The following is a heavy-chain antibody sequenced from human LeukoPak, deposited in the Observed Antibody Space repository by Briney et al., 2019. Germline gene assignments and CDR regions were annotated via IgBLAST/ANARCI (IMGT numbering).Heavy chain of an antibody. CDR3: AKDQIPSDYYDSSSYPMDY. CDR1: GFTFDDYA. Sequence: PGGSLRLSCAASGFTFDDYAMHWVRQAPGKGLEWVSLISGDGGSTYYADSVKGRFTISRDNSKNSLYLQMNSLRTEDTALYYCAKDQIPSDYYDSSSYPMDYWGQGTLVTVSS. CDR2: ISGDGGST. D-gene: IGHD3-22*01. V-gene: IGHV3-43*02. J-gene: IGHJ4*02.